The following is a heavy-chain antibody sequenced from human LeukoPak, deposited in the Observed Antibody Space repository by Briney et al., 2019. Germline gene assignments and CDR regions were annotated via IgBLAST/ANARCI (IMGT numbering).Heavy chain of an antibody. D-gene: IGHD5-18*01. CDR2: ISAYNGNT. Sequence: ASVKVSCKASGYTFTSYGISWVRQAPGQGLEWMGWISAYNGNTNYAQKLQGRVTMTTDTSTSTAYMELSSLRSEDMAVYYCARDQDTAMTGVDYWGQGTLVTVSS. CDR1: GYTFTSYG. V-gene: IGHV1-18*03. J-gene: IGHJ4*02. CDR3: ARDQDTAMTGVDY.